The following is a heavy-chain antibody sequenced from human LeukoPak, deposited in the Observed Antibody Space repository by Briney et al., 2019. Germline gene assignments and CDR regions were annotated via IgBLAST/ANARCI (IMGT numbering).Heavy chain of an antibody. J-gene: IGHJ4*02. CDR1: GFTFSSYG. Sequence: AGGSLRLSCAASGFTFSSYGMSWVRQAPGKGLEWVATIKQDGTEKYYVNSVKGRLTISRDNAKNSLSLQMNSLRAEDTAVYYCARDLTGAGHYWGQGTLVTVSS. CDR2: IKQDGTEK. V-gene: IGHV3-7*05. CDR3: ARDLTGAGHY. D-gene: IGHD1-1*01.